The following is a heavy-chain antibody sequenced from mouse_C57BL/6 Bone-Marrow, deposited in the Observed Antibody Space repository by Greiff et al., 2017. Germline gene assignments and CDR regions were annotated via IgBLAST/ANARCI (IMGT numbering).Heavy chain of an antibody. CDR3: ARWRSTTAVRDY. Sequence: QVQLQQSGAELARPGASVKLSCKASGYTFTSYGISWVKQRTGQGLEWIGEIYPRSGNTYYNEKFKGKATLTADKSSSTAYMELRSLTSEDSAVYFCARWRSTTAVRDYWGQGTTLTVSS. V-gene: IGHV1-81*01. J-gene: IGHJ2*01. CDR2: IYPRSGNT. D-gene: IGHD1-2*01. CDR1: GYTFTSYG.